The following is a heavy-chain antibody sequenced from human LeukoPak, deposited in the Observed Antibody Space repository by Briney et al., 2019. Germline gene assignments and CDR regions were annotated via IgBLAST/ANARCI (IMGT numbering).Heavy chain of an antibody. V-gene: IGHV3-23*01. J-gene: IGHJ4*02. CDR3: AKDLTGTTISYFDY. Sequence: PGGSLRLSCAASGFTFTNYAMSWVRQAPGKGLEWVSVITSSGGTTHYADSVKGRFTISRDNSKNTLYLHMNSLRDEDTAIYYCAKDLTGTTISYFDYWGQGTLVTVSS. CDR1: GFTFTNYA. CDR2: ITSSGGTT. D-gene: IGHD1-7*01.